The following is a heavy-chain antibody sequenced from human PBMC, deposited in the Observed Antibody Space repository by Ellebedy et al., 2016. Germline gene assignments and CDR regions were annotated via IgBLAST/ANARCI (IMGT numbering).Heavy chain of an antibody. CDR1: GFTFSSYD. J-gene: IGHJ6*02. Sequence: GESLKISCAASGFTFSSYDMHWVRQGPGKGLEWVSAIGTAADTYYADSVKGRFTVSRDKSKNTLYLQMKSLTAEDTAMYYCARDAPSLRFLEWPRVGYYGMDVWGQGTTVTVSS. V-gene: IGHV3-13*01. D-gene: IGHD3-3*01. CDR2: IGTAADT. CDR3: ARDAPSLRFLEWPRVGYYGMDV.